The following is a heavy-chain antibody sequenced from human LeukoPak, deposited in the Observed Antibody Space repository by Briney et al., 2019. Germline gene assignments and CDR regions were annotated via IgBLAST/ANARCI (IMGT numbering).Heavy chain of an antibody. Sequence: ASVKVSCKASGYTFTSYGISWVRQAPGQGLEWMGWISAYNGNTNYAQKLQGRVTMTTDTSTSTAYMELRSLRSDDTAVYYCARDNYCSSTSCYTERYYYYTDVWGKGTTVTVSS. D-gene: IGHD2-2*02. CDR3: ARDNYCSSTSCYTERYYYYTDV. CDR2: ISAYNGNT. CDR1: GYTFTSYG. J-gene: IGHJ6*03. V-gene: IGHV1-18*01.